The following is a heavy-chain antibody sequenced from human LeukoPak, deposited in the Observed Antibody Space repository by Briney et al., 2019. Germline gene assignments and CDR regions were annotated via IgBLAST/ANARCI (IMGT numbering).Heavy chain of an antibody. CDR3: ARGQFGEYNWFDP. CDR2: IYYSGST. CDR1: GVSISSHY. V-gene: IGHV4-59*11. D-gene: IGHD3-10*01. J-gene: IGHJ5*02. Sequence: PSETLSLTCTVSGVSISSHYWSWIRQPPGKGLEWIGYIYYSGSTYYNPSLKSRVTISVDTSKNQFSLKLSSVTAADTAVYYCARGQFGEYNWFDPWGQGTLVTVSS.